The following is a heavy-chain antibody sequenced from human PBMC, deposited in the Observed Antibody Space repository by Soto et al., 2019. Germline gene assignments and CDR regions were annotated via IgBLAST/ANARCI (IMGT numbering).Heavy chain of an antibody. CDR1: GGTFSSYA. CDR2: IIPIFGTA. CDR3: ARGDGMATTYSFDY. Sequence: GASVKVSCKASGGTFSSYAISWVRQAPGQGLEWMGGIIPIFGTANYAQKFQGRVTITADESTSTAYMELSSLRSEDTAVYYCARGDGMATTYSFDYWGQGTLVTVSS. D-gene: IGHD5-12*01. V-gene: IGHV1-69*13. J-gene: IGHJ4*02.